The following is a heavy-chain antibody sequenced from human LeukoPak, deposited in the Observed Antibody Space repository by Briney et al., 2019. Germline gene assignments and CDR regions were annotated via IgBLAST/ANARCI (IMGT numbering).Heavy chain of an antibody. V-gene: IGHV3-23*05. D-gene: IGHD4-17*01. CDR1: GFNLNSYT. CDR3: ATRGYGDPYYYGMDV. CDR2: ILASGNPT. J-gene: IGHJ6*02. Sequence: GGSLRLSCAASGFNLNSYTMNWVRQAPGKGLQWVANILASGNPTYYADSVKGRFIISRDNSKNTLYLQMNSLRAEDTAVYYCATRGYGDPYYYGMDVWGQGTTVTVSS.